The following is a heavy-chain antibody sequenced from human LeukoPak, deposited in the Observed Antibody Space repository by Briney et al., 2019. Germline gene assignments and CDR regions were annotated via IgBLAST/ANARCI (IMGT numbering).Heavy chain of an antibody. J-gene: IGHJ4*02. Sequence: PGGSLRLSCTASGFTFDDYAMHWVRQAPGKGLEWVSGISWNSGIIGSADSVKGRFTISRDNAKNSLYLQMNSLRAEDTAVYYCARDLFISSRYFDWLSYWGQGTLVTVSS. CDR2: ISWNSGII. V-gene: IGHV3-9*01. CDR1: GFTFDDYA. D-gene: IGHD3-9*01. CDR3: ARDLFISSRYFDWLSY.